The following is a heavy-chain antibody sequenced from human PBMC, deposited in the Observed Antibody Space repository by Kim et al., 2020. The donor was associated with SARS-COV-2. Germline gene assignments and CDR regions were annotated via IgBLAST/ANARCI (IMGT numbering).Heavy chain of an antibody. J-gene: IGHJ5*02. D-gene: IGHD6-19*01. Sequence: GGSLRLSCAASGFTFSSYGMHWVRQAPGKGLEWVAVISYDGSNKYYADSVKGRFTISRDNSKNTLYLQMNSLRAEDTAVYYCAKGGQWLVRWDWFDPWG. CDR3: AKGGQWLVRWDWFDP. CDR2: ISYDGSNK. V-gene: IGHV3-30*18. CDR1: GFTFSSYG.